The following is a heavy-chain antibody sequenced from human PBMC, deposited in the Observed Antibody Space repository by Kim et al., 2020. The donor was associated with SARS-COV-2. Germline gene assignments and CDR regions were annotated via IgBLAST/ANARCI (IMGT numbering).Heavy chain of an antibody. D-gene: IGHD3-10*01. V-gene: IGHV3-21*01. J-gene: IGHJ5*02. CDR3: ARGALSGSGSYSFSVWFDP. CDR2: ISSSSSYI. CDR1: GFTFSSYS. Sequence: GGSLRLSCAASGFTFSSYSMNWVRQAPGKGLEWVSSISSSSSYIYYADSVKGRFTISRDNAKNSLYLQMNSLRAEDTAVYYCARGALSGSGSYSFSVWFDPWGQGTLVTASS.